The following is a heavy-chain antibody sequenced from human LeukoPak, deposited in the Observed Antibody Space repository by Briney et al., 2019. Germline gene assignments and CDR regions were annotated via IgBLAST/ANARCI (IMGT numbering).Heavy chain of an antibody. D-gene: IGHD4-17*01. CDR2: ISYDGSNK. J-gene: IGHJ4*02. CDR1: GFTFSSYG. V-gene: IGHV3-30*18. CDR3: AKDRYGDSDYFDY. Sequence: PGGSLRLSCAASGFTFSSYGMHWVRQAPGKGLEWVAVISYDGSNKYYADSVKGRFTISRDNSKNTLYPQMNSLRAEDTAVYYCAKDRYGDSDYFDYWGQGTLVTVSS.